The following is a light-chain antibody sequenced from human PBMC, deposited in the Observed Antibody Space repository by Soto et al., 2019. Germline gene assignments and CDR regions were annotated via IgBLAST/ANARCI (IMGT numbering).Light chain of an antibody. Sequence: QSVLTQSSSASASLGSSVKLTCTLSSGHSSYIIAWHQQQPGKPPRHLMNLERSGTYNKGSGIPDRFSGSSSGADRYLTISNLQFEDEADYYCETWDSNTRVFGGGTKLTVL. V-gene: IGLV4-60*02. J-gene: IGLJ3*02. CDR2: LERSGTY. CDR1: SGHSSYI. CDR3: ETWDSNTRV.